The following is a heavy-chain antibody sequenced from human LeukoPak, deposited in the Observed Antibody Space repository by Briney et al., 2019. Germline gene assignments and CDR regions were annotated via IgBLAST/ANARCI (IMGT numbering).Heavy chain of an antibody. CDR1: GFTFSSYA. Sequence: GGSLRLSCAASGFTFSSYAMHWVRQAPGKGLEWVSFIRYDGSNEYYADSVKGRFTISRDNSKNTLYLQMSSLRAEDTAVYYCAKDRVSSSWYYFDYWGQGTLVTVSS. CDR3: AKDRVSSSWYYFDY. CDR2: IRYDGSNE. J-gene: IGHJ4*02. V-gene: IGHV3-30*02. D-gene: IGHD6-13*01.